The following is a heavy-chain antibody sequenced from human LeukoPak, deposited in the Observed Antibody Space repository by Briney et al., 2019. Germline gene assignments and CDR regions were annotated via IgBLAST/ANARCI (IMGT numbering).Heavy chain of an antibody. Sequence: GRSLRLSCAASGFTFSSYAMHWVRQAPGKGLEWVAVISYDGSNKYYADSVKGRFTISRDNSKSTLYLQMNSLRAEDTAVYYCARSIVVVTAMFDYWGQGTLVTVSS. CDR3: ARSIVVVTAMFDY. J-gene: IGHJ4*02. CDR1: GFTFSSYA. V-gene: IGHV3-30-3*01. D-gene: IGHD2-21*02. CDR2: ISYDGSNK.